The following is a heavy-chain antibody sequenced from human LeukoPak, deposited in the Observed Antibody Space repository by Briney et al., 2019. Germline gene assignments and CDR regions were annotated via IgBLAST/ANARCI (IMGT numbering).Heavy chain of an antibody. Sequence: SQTLSLTCTVSGGSISSGSYYWSWIRQPAGKGLEWTGRIYTSGSTNYNPSLKSRVTISVDTSKNQFSLKLSSVTAADTAVYYCARYYANSGSYEDYFDYWGQGTLVTVSS. V-gene: IGHV4-61*02. D-gene: IGHD1-26*01. J-gene: IGHJ4*02. CDR1: GGSISSGSYY. CDR2: IYTSGST. CDR3: ARYYANSGSYEDYFDY.